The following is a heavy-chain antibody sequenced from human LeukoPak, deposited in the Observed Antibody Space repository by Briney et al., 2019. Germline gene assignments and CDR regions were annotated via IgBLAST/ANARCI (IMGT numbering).Heavy chain of an antibody. D-gene: IGHD1-26*01. Sequence: ASVKVSCKTSGYTFTNYDINWVRQATGQGLEWMGWMNPKSGNTGSAQRFQGRVTMTRDTSISTAYMELSSLRSEDTAVYYCARVWGAIDYWGQGTLVTVSS. CDR1: GYTFTNYD. J-gene: IGHJ4*02. CDR2: MNPKSGNT. V-gene: IGHV1-8*01. CDR3: ARVWGAIDY.